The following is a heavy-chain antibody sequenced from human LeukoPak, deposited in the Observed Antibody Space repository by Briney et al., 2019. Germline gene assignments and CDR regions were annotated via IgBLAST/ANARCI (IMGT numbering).Heavy chain of an antibody. CDR2: IYYSGNT. V-gene: IGHV4-39*01. D-gene: IGHD4-17*01. CDR1: GVSISSSNSY. J-gene: IGHJ5*02. Sequence: SETLSLTCTVSGVSISSSNSYWGWIRRPPGKGLEWIGSIYYSGNTYYNASLKSQVSISIDTSKNQFSLRLTSVTAADTAVYYCARTMTTVIYWFDPWGQGTLVTVSS. CDR3: ARTMTTVIYWFDP.